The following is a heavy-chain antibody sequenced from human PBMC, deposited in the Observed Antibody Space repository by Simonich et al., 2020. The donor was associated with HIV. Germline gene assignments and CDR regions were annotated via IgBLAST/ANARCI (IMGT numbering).Heavy chain of an antibody. CDR3: ARDRDFTIYAFDI. J-gene: IGHJ3*02. D-gene: IGHD3-10*01. Sequence: QVQLQESGPGLVKPSETLSLTCTVSGGSISSYYWSWIRQPAGKGLEWIGRIYTGGSTNYNPSLKSRVTISVDKSKNQFSLKLSSVTAADTAVYYCARDRDFTIYAFDIWGQGTMVTVSS. CDR2: IYTGGST. V-gene: IGHV4-4*07. CDR1: GGSISSYY.